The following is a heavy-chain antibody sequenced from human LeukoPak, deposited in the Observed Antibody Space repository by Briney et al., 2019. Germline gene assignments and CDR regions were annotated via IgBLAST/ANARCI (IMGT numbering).Heavy chain of an antibody. J-gene: IGHJ4*02. CDR2: IYHTGIT. D-gene: IGHD5-12*01. CDR1: GGSIISGGYY. Sequence: SETLSLTCTVSGGSIISGGYYWSWIRQPPGKGLEWIGYIYHTGITYNNPSLKSRVTISVDRSKNQFSLKLSSVTAADTAVYYCARHKRVGATTRGYSGYDRADDYWGQGTLVTVSS. CDR3: ARHKRVGATTRGYSGYDRADDY. V-gene: IGHV4-30-2*01.